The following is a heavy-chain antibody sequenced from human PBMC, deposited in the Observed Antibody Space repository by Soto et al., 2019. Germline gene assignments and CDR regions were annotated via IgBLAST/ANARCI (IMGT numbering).Heavy chain of an antibody. CDR1: GGSISNYY. D-gene: IGHD3-10*01. V-gene: IGHV4-59*13. CDR3: SRDTYGGGI. Sequence: QVQLQESGPGLVKPSETLSLTCTVSGGSISNYYWCWIRQPPGKGLEWIGYIYYSGTTNYNPSLESRVTISVDMSKKQVSLSLSSVTAADTATYYCSRDTYGGGIWGQGTVVTVSS. CDR2: IYYSGTT. J-gene: IGHJ3*02.